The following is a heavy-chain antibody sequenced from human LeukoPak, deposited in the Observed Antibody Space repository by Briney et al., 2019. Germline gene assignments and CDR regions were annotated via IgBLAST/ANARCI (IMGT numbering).Heavy chain of an antibody. V-gene: IGHV3-23*01. CDR1: GFTFSSYA. J-gene: IGHJ4*02. Sequence: GGSLRLSCAASGFTFSSYAMSWVRPAPGKGLEWVSVISGSGDSTYYADSVKGRFTISRDNSKNALHLQMNSLRVEDTAVYYCARESPDFDYWGQGTLVTVSS. CDR3: ARESPDFDY. CDR2: ISGSGDST.